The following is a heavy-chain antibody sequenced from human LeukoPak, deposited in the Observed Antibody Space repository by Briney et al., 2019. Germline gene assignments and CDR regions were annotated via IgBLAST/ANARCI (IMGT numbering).Heavy chain of an antibody. Sequence: PSETQSLTCTVSGGSISSSSYYWGWIRQPPGKVLEWIGSIYYSGSTYYNPSLKSRVTISVDTSKNQFSLKLSSVTAADTAVYYCARAFRDIVLKPINWFDPWGQGTLVTVSS. D-gene: IGHD2-8*01. V-gene: IGHV4-39*07. CDR2: IYYSGST. CDR1: GGSISSSSYY. J-gene: IGHJ5*02. CDR3: ARAFRDIVLKPINWFDP.